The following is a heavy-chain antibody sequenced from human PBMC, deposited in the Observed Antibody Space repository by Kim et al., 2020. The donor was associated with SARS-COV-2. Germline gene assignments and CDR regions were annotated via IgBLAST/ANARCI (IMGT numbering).Heavy chain of an antibody. V-gene: IGHV3-9*01. Sequence: GGSLRLSCAASGFTFDDYAMHWVRQAPGKGLEWVSGISWNSGSIGYADSVKGRFTISRDNAKNSLYLQMNSLRAEDTALYYCAKDMGTTVTTPHFDYWGQGTLVTVSS. CDR3: AKDMGTTVTTPHFDY. CDR2: ISWNSGSI. D-gene: IGHD4-17*01. CDR1: GFTFDDYA. J-gene: IGHJ4*02.